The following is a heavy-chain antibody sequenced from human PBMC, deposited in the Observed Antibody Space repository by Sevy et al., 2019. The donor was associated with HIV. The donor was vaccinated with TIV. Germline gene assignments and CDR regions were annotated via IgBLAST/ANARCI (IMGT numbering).Heavy chain of an antibody. CDR1: GFTFSNAW. V-gene: IGHV3-15*01. J-gene: IGHJ3*02. D-gene: IGHD3-3*01. CDR3: TTDPGQGLEWLFDAFDI. CDR2: LKRKTDGGTT. Sequence: GGSLRLSCAASGFTFSNAWMSWVRLAPGKGLEWVGRLKRKTDGGTTDYAAPVKGRFTISRDDSKNKLYLQMNSLKTEDTAVYYCTTDPGQGLEWLFDAFDIWGQGTMVTVSS.